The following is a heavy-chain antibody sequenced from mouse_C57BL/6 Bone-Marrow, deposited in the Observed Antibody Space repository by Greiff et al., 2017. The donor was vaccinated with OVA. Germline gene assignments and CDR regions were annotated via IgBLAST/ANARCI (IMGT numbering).Heavy chain of an antibody. CDR2: IDPSDSYT. D-gene: IGHD2-2*01. CDR1: GYTFTSYW. Sequence: QVQLQQPGAELVRPGTSVKLSCKASGYTFTSYWMHWVKQRPGQGLEWIGEIDPSDSYTNYNQKFKGKATLTVDTSSSTAYMQLSSLTSEDSAVYYCARSRGSTMVTSGFDYWGQGTTLTVSS. V-gene: IGHV1-59*01. J-gene: IGHJ2*01. CDR3: ARSRGSTMVTSGFDY.